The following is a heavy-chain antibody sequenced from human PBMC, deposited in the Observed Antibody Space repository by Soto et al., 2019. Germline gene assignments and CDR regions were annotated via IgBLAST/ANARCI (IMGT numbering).Heavy chain of an antibody. CDR2: TYYRSKWYN. CDR1: GDSVSSNSAA. CDR3: ARADNQRPRVPTAMVNYYYGMDV. Sequence: KQSQTLSLTCAISGDSVSSNSAAWNWIRQSPSRGLEWLGRTYYRSKWYNDYAVSVKSRITINPDTSKNQFSLQLNSVTPEDTAVYYCARADNQRPRVPTAMVNYYYGMDVWGQGTTVTVSS. D-gene: IGHD5-18*01. V-gene: IGHV6-1*01. J-gene: IGHJ6*02.